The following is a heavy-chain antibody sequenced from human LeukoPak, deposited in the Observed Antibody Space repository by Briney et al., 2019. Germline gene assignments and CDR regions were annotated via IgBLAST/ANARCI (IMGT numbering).Heavy chain of an antibody. CDR1: GYTFTSYG. Sequence: GSSVKVSCKASGYTFTSYGISWVRQAPGQGLEWMGWISAYNGNTNYAQKLQGRVTMTTDTSTSTAYMELRSLRSDDTAVYYCARGTGKQQLVYHFDYWGQGTLVTVSS. J-gene: IGHJ4*02. CDR3: ARGTGKQQLVYHFDY. CDR2: ISAYNGNT. D-gene: IGHD6-13*01. V-gene: IGHV1-18*01.